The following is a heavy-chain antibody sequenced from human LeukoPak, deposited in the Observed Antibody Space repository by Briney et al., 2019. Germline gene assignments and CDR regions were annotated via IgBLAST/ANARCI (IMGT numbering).Heavy chain of an antibody. J-gene: IGHJ4*02. CDR3: ARDFGYGDYFFDD. Sequence: SETLSPTCTVSGGSISSYYWSWIRQPAGKGLEWIGRLHTSGSTHYNPSLKSRVTMSVDTSKNQFSLKLSSVTAADTAVYYCARDFGYGDYFFDDWGQGTLVTVSS. D-gene: IGHD4-17*01. CDR2: LHTSGST. CDR1: GGSISSYY. V-gene: IGHV4-4*07.